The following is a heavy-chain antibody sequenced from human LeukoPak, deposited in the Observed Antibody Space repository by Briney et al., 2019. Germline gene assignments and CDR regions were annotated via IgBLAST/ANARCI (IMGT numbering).Heavy chain of an antibody. V-gene: IGHV3-74*01. CDR1: GLTFSNYW. D-gene: IGHD3-10*01. CDR3: ARGCDSGCYGLGY. J-gene: IGHJ4*02. CDR2: INTGGSVT. Sequence: GGSLRLSCAASGLTFSNYWMHWARQAPGKGLVWISRINTGGSVTNYADSVRGRFTISRDNAKNTLYLQMSSLRAEDTAVYFCARGCDSGCYGLGYWGQGTLVTVSS.